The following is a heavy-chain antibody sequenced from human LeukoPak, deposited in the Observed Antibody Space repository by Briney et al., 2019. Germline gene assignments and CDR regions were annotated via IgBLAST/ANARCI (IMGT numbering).Heavy chain of an antibody. J-gene: IGHJ5*02. Sequence: GASVKVSCKASGGTFSSYAISWVRQAPGQGLEWMGGIIPIFGTANYAQKFQGRVTITADESMSTAYMELSSLRSEDTAVYYCARDKRYFAFDPWGQGTLVTVSS. D-gene: IGHD3-9*01. V-gene: IGHV1-69*13. CDR3: ARDKRYFAFDP. CDR2: IIPIFGTA. CDR1: GGTFSSYA.